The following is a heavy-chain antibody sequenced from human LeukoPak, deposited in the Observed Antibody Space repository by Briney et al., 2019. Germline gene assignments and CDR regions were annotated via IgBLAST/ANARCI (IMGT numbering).Heavy chain of an antibody. CDR2: ISAYNGNT. CDR3: ARIERWLQLNGMDV. D-gene: IGHD5-24*01. J-gene: IGHJ6*02. CDR1: GYTFTSYG. V-gene: IGHV1-18*01. Sequence: ASVKVSCKASGYTFTSYGISWVRQAPGQGLEWMGWISAYNGNTNYAQKLQGRVTMTTDTSTSTAYMELRSLRSDDTAVYYCARIERWLQLNGMDVWGQGTTVTVSS.